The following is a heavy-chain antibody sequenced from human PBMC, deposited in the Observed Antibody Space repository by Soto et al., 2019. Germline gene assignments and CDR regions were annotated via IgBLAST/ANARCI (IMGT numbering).Heavy chain of an antibody. J-gene: IGHJ6*02. D-gene: IGHD2-21*02. CDR3: ARDRDGPNLYGMDV. Sequence: GGSLRLSCAASGFTFSIYAMHWVRHAPGKGLEWVAVISYDGSNKYYADSVKGRFTISRDNSKDTLYLQMNSLRAEDTAVYYCARDRDGPNLYGMDVWGQGTTVTVSS. CDR1: GFTFSIYA. V-gene: IGHV3-30-3*01. CDR2: ISYDGSNK.